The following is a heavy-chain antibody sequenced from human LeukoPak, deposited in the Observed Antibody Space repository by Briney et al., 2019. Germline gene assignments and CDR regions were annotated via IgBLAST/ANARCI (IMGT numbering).Heavy chain of an antibody. CDR3: ARHLAAAGKFDY. D-gene: IGHD6-13*01. CDR1: GGTFSSYA. V-gene: IGHV1-69*13. CDR2: IIPIFGTA. J-gene: IGHJ4*02. Sequence: SVKASCKAFGGTFSSYAISWVRQAPGRGLECMGGIIPIFGTANYAQKFQGRGTITADESTSTAYMELSSLRSEDTAVYYCARHLAAAGKFDYWGQGTLVTVSS.